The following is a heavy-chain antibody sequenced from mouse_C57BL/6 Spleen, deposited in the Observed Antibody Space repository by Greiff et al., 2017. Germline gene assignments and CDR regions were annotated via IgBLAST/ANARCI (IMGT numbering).Heavy chain of an antibody. CDR2: IYPGDGDT. Sequence: QVQLQQSGAELVKPGASVKISCKASGYAFSSYWMNWVKQRPGKGLEWIGQIYPGDGDTNYNGKFKGKATLTADKSSSTAYMQLSSLTSEDSAVYFCARSGISTMVRYWYFDVWGTGTTVTVSS. CDR3: ARSGISTMVRYWYFDV. CDR1: GYAFSSYW. V-gene: IGHV1-80*01. D-gene: IGHD2-2*01. J-gene: IGHJ1*03.